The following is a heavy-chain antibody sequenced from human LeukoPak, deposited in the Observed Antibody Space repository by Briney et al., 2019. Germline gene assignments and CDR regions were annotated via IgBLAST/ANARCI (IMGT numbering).Heavy chain of an antibody. D-gene: IGHD2-2*01. CDR2: ISSSNSYI. V-gene: IGHV3-21*04. J-gene: IGHJ4*02. CDR1: GFTFSSYS. CDR3: AKGSYPLRSYFDY. Sequence: PGGSLRLSCAASGFTFSSYSMKWVRQAPGKGLEWVSFISSSNSYIYYADSVKGRFTISRDNSKNTPYLQMNSLRAEDTAVYYCAKGSYPLRSYFDYWGQGTLVTVSS.